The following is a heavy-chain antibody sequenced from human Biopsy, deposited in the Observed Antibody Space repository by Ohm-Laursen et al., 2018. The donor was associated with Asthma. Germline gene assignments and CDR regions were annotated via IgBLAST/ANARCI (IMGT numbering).Heavy chain of an antibody. CDR3: ARDLSFYDSSGYYRRWFDP. CDR1: GGSISSGDYY. V-gene: IGHV4-30-4*01. Sequence: SQTLSLTCTVSGGSISSGDYYWSWIRQPPGKGLEWIGYIYYSGSTHYNPSLKSRVTISVDTSKNQFSLKLSSVTAADTAVYYCARDLSFYDSSGYYRRWFDPWGQGTLVTVSS. D-gene: IGHD3-22*01. CDR2: IYYSGST. J-gene: IGHJ5*02.